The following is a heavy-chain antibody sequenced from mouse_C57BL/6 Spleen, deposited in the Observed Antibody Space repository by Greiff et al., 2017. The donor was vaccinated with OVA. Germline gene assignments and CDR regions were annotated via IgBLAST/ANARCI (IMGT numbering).Heavy chain of an antibody. CDR2: INPSTGGT. V-gene: IGHV1-42*01. Sequence: DVQLVESGPELVKPGASLKISCKASGYSFTGYYMNWVKQSPEKSLEWIGEINPSTGGTTYNQKFKAKATLTVDKSSSTAYMQLKSLTSEDSAVYYCARGGSSPAGFAYWGQGTLVTVSA. CDR3: ARGGSSPAGFAY. CDR1: GYSFTGYY. J-gene: IGHJ3*01. D-gene: IGHD1-1*01.